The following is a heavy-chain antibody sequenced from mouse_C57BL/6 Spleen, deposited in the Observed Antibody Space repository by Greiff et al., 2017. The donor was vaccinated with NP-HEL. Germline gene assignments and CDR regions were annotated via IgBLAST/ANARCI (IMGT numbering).Heavy chain of an antibody. CDR1: GYTFTSYW. D-gene: IGHD1-1*01. CDR3: ARRHYGSSYDAMDY. Sequence: QVQLQQSGAELVKPGASVKLSCKASGYTFTSYWMQWVKQRPGQGLEWIGEIDPSDSYTNYNQKFKGKATLTVDTSSSTAYMQLSSLTSEDSAVYYCARRHYGSSYDAMDYWGQGTSVTVSS. J-gene: IGHJ4*01. CDR2: IDPSDSYT. V-gene: IGHV1-50*01.